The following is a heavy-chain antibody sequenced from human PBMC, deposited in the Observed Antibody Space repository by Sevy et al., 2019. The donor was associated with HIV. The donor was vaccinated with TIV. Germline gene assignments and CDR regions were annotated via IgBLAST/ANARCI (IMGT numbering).Heavy chain of an antibody. D-gene: IGHD1-26*01. J-gene: IGHJ4*02. Sequence: SETLSLTCTVSGGSTSLYYWSWIRQPPGKGLEWIGYIYFTESTDYNPSLKSRVTISLDTSKNQFSLKLTSVTAADTAVYYCARAPLISLDILGATSVFDSWGQGTPVTVSS. V-gene: IGHV4-59*13. CDR2: IYFTEST. CDR1: GGSTSLYY. CDR3: ARAPLISLDILGATSVFDS.